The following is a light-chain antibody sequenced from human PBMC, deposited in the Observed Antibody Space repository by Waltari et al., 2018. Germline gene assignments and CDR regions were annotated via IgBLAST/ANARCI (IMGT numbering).Light chain of an antibody. J-gene: IGKJ4*01. V-gene: IGKV4-1*01. CDR1: PSVLYSSNNKNY. Sequence: DIVMNQSPDSLAVSLGERATLNCKSSPSVLYSSNNKNYLAWYQQKPGQPPKLPIYWASTRESGVPDRFSGSGSGTDFTLTISSLQAEDVAVYYCQQYYSTPLTFGGGTKVEIK. CDR3: QQYYSTPLT. CDR2: WAS.